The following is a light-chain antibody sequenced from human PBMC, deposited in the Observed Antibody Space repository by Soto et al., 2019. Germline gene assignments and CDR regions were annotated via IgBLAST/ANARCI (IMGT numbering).Light chain of an antibody. V-gene: IGKV2-28*01. CDR1: QSLLQSNGYNY. CDR3: MQAPKNPPYT. CDR2: LGS. J-gene: IGKJ2*01. Sequence: DVVMTQSPLSLPVTPGESASISCRSSQSLLQSNGYNYVDWYLQKPGQSPQLLIYLGSLRTSGVADRFSGSGSGTDFTLKISRMEAEDVGVYYCMQAPKNPPYTFGQGTKVEIK.